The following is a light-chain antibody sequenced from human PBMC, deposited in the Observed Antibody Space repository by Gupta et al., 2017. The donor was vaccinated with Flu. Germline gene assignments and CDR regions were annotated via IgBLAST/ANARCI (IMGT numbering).Light chain of an antibody. CDR1: SSNIGSNT. V-gene: IGLV1-44*01. Sequence: QSVLTQPPSASGTPGQRVTISCSGRSSNIGSNTVNWYQHLPGTAPNLLIYSNNQRPSGVPDRFSGSKSGTSASLAISGLQSEDEADYYCAAWDDSLNGPVFGGGTKLTVL. J-gene: IGLJ3*02. CDR2: SNN. CDR3: AAWDDSLNGPV.